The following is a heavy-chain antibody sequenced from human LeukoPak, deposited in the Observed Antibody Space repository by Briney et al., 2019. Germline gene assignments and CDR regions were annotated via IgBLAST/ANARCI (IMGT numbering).Heavy chain of an antibody. CDR1: GFTFSDYI. CDR2: IRRGANSYTT. J-gene: IGHJ3*02. D-gene: IGHD3-16*01. CDR3: SRDGGEGGNSASDI. V-gene: IGHV3-72*01. Sequence: GGSLRLSCAASGFTFSDYILDWVRQAPGKGLEWVGRIRRGANSYTTEYAASVKGRFTISRDDSKNSLYLHMNSLKTGDTAVYHCSRDGGEGGNSASDIWGQGTMVTVSS.